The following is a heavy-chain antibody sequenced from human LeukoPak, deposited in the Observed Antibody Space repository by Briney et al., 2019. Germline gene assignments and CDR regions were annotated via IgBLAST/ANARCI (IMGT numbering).Heavy chain of an antibody. CDR1: GFTFSNYW. V-gene: IGHV3-7*03. Sequence: GGSLRLSCAASGFTFSNYWMNWVRQAPGKELEWVANIKQDGSEKYYVDSVKGRFTISRDNAKSSLYLQMNSLRAEDTAVYYCVRAMDVWGQGTTVTVSS. J-gene: IGHJ6*02. CDR2: IKQDGSEK. CDR3: VRAMDV.